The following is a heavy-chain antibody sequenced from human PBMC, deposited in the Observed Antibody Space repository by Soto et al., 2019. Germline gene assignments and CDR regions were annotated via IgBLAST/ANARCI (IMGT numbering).Heavy chain of an antibody. CDR1: GVSVRSYT. Sequence: SETLSLTCIVSGVSVRSYTWSWVRQPANKGLEWIGRVFSSVSATYNPALKSRVSISMDTPENRISLKLDSVPAPDAGVYFCARDGMTTGDTWGPGTLVTVSS. V-gene: IGHV4-4*07. J-gene: IGHJ4*02. D-gene: IGHD2-21*02. CDR3: ARDGMTTGDT. CDR2: VFSSVSA.